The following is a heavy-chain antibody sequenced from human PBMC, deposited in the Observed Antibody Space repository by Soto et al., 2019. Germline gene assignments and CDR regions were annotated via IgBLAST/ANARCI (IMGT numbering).Heavy chain of an antibody. Sequence: QVQLVQSGAEVKKPGSSVKVSCKASGGTFSSYAISWVRQAPGQGLEWMGGIIPIFGTANYAQKFQGRVTITADESTSTAYMELSSLRSEDTAVYYCARDLTDGIVLVPAATRHGMDVWGQGTTVTVSS. J-gene: IGHJ6*02. CDR3: ARDLTDGIVLVPAATRHGMDV. V-gene: IGHV1-69*12. D-gene: IGHD2-2*01. CDR1: GGTFSSYA. CDR2: IIPIFGTA.